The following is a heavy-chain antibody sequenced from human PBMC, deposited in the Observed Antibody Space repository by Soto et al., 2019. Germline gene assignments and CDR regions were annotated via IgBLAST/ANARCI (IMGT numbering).Heavy chain of an antibody. CDR1: GYSFPSYW. J-gene: IGHJ5*02. CDR3: ARQVRERFDSSGYPFS. D-gene: IGHD3-22*01. CDR2: IDPSDSYT. V-gene: IGHV5-10-1*01. Sequence: ESLKLSFKGSGYSFPSYWISWVRQMPGKGLECMGRIDPSDSYTNYNPSFQGHVSISVDKSFSTAYLQWSSLKASDTAMYYCARQVRERFDSSGYPFSWGQGTLVTVSS.